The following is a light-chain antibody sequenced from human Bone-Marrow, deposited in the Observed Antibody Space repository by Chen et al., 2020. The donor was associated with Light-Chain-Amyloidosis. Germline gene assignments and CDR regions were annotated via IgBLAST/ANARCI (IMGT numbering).Light chain of an antibody. CDR1: SSNIGAGYD. CDR2: GNS. Sequence: QSVLTPPPPVSGAPGQRVTIPCTGSSSNIGAGYDVHWYQQLPGTAPKLLIYGNSNRPSGVPDRFSGSKSGTSASLAITGLQAEDEADYYCQSYDSSLSGSKVFGTGTKVTVL. J-gene: IGLJ1*01. CDR3: QSYDSSLSGSKV. V-gene: IGLV1-40*01.